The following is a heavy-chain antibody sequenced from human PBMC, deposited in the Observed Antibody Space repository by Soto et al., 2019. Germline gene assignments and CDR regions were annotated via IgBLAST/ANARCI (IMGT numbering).Heavy chain of an antibody. V-gene: IGHV3-33*01. CDR2: LGFDGGGR. D-gene: IGHD1-26*01. Sequence: ASGGSVVQPGTSLRLSCAAFGFDFSSYGMHWVRQTPGKGLEWVAVLGFDGGGRYYADSVKGRFTVSRDNSKKMLYLQMDSLRAEDTALYYCAREPVGPDYAMDVWGQGTTVTVSS. CDR1: GFDFSSYG. J-gene: IGHJ6*02. CDR3: AREPVGPDYAMDV.